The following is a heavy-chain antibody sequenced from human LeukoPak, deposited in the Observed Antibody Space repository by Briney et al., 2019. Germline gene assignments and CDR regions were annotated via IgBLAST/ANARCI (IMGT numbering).Heavy chain of an antibody. D-gene: IGHD3-10*01. CDR1: GFTFSSYA. J-gene: IGHJ4*02. V-gene: IGHV3-23*01. CDR2: ISGSGDST. CDR3: AKASRLLHGSGSYPGYFDY. Sequence: PGGSLRLPCAASGFTFSSYAMSWVRQAPGKGLEWVSSISGSGDSTYYADSVKGRFTISRDNSKNTLYLQMNSLRAEDTAVYYCAKASRLLHGSGSYPGYFDYWGQGTLVTVSP.